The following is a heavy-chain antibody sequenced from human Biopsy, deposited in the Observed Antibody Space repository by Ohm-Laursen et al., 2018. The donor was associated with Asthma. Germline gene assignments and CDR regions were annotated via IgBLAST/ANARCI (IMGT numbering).Heavy chain of an antibody. J-gene: IGHJ4*02. CDR3: ASDFPKDYVRYNFQF. Sequence: ASVKVSCKISGYSLTNLSMHWVRQAPGQGLEWMGGHDHEEGGTVNARRFQGRVTMTEDTSTDTAYMELSSLSSDDTAVYYCASDFPKDYVRYNFQFWGQGTLVTVP. CDR2: HDHEEGGT. CDR1: GYSLTNLS. D-gene: IGHD4-17*01. V-gene: IGHV1-24*01.